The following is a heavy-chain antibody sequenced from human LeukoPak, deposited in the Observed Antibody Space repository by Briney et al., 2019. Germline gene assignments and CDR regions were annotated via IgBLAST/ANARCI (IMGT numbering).Heavy chain of an antibody. Sequence: GESLQISCKTSAYSFFSYWISWLGHMPGKGLEWMGSIFSSDSDTRYSPSFQGQVTISADRSITTAYLQWSSLRASDTAMYYCARRLKISQGGTTDYWGQGTLVTVSS. CDR1: AYSFFSYW. V-gene: IGHV5-51*01. CDR2: IFSSDSDT. J-gene: IGHJ4*02. CDR3: ARRLKISQGGTTDY. D-gene: IGHD1-1*01.